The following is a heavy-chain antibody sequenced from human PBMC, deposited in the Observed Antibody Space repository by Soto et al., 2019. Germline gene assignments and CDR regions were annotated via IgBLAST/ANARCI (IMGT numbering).Heavy chain of an antibody. Sequence: QLQLQESGSGLVKPSQTLSLTCAVSGGSISSGGYSWSWIRQPPGKGLEWIGYIYHSGSTYYNPSLKSRVTISVDRSKNQLSLKLSSVTAADTAVYYCARVWNTMVRGVIKDAFDIWGQGTMVTVSS. J-gene: IGHJ3*02. V-gene: IGHV4-30-2*01. CDR3: ARVWNTMVRGVIKDAFDI. CDR1: GGSISSGGYS. CDR2: IYHSGST. D-gene: IGHD3-10*01.